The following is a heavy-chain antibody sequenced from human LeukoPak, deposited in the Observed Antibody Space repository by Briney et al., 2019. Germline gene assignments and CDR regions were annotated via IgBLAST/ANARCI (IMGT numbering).Heavy chain of an antibody. CDR3: AKTGTPWYYFDY. D-gene: IGHD6-13*01. Sequence: PGGSLRLSCAASGFTFSSYAMSWVRQAPGKGLEWVSAISGSGGSTYHADSVKGRFTISRDNSKNTLYLQMNSLRAEDTAVYYCAKTGTPWYYFDYWGQGTLVTVSS. CDR2: ISGSGGST. V-gene: IGHV3-23*01. J-gene: IGHJ4*02. CDR1: GFTFSSYA.